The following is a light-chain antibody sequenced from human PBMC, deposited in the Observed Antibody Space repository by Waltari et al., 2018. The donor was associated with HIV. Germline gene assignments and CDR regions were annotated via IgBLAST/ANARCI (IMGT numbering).Light chain of an antibody. CDR3: ATWDDSLNGHVV. CDR1: SSNIGDNT. J-gene: IGLJ2*01. CDR2: TNT. V-gene: IGLV1-44*01. Sequence: QSVLTQPPSASGTPGQRVTIPCSGSSSNIGDNTVIWYQQLPGTAPKLLIYTNTQRPSGVPDRFSGSKSGTSASLAISGLQSEDEADYYCATWDDSLNGHVVFGGGTKLTVL.